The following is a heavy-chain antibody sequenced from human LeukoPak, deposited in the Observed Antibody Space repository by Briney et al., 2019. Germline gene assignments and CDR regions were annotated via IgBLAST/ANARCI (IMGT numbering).Heavy chain of an antibody. CDR1: GFTFSSYE. Sequence: GGSLRLSCAASGFTFSSYEMNWVRQAPGKGLEWVSYISSSGSTIYYADSVKGRFTISRDNSKNTLYLQMNSLRAEDTAVYYCAKNPGIAAAPVAFDYWGQGTLVTVSS. D-gene: IGHD6-13*01. V-gene: IGHV3-48*03. CDR2: ISSSGSTI. CDR3: AKNPGIAAAPVAFDY. J-gene: IGHJ4*02.